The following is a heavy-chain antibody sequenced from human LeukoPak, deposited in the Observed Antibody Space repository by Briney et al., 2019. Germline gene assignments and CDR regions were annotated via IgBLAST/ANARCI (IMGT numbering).Heavy chain of an antibody. J-gene: IGHJ4*02. Sequence: GGSLRLSCAASGFTFSSYAMSWVRQAPGKGPEWVSAISGSGDSTNYADSVKGRFTISRDNSKNTLYLQMNSLRAEDTAVYYCAKEKWNYYDSSGYYFDYWGQGTLVTVSS. CDR1: GFTFSSYA. D-gene: IGHD3-22*01. CDR2: ISGSGDST. CDR3: AKEKWNYYDSSGYYFDY. V-gene: IGHV3-23*01.